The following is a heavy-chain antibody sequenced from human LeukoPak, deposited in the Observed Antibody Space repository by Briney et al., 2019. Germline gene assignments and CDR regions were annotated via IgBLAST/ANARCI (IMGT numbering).Heavy chain of an antibody. Sequence: SETLSLTCTVSGGSISSSSYYWGWIRQPPGKGLEWIGSIYYSGSTYYNPSLKSRVTISVDTSKNQFSLKLSSVTAADTAVYYCARGLGSFDYWGQGTLVTVSS. CDR1: GGSISSSSYY. J-gene: IGHJ4*02. CDR3: ARGLGSFDY. D-gene: IGHD3-22*01. CDR2: IYYSGST. V-gene: IGHV4-39*07.